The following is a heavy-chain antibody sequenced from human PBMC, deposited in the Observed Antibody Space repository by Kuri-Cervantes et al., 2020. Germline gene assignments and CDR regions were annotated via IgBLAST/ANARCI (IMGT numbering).Heavy chain of an antibody. Sequence: GGSLRLSCATSGFTFSNYWMSWVRQAPGKGLEWVANVKTDGREKYYVDSVKGRFTISRDNAKNSLYLQMNSLRDEDTAVYYCARLPYYYYGMDVWGQGTTVTVSS. CDR3: ARLPYYYYGMDV. CDR1: GFTFSNYW. CDR2: VKTDGREK. J-gene: IGHJ6*02. V-gene: IGHV3-7*01.